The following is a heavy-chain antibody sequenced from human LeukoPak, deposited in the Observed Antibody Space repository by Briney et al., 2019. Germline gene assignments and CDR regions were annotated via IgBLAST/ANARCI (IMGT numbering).Heavy chain of an antibody. CDR1: GFTFSSYA. V-gene: IGHV3-64*01. CDR3: ARTYYYGSGDFDY. J-gene: IGHJ4*02. D-gene: IGHD3-10*01. Sequence: GGSLRLSCAASGFTFSSYAMHWVRQAPGKGLEYVSAISSNGGSTYYANSVKGRFTISRDNSKNTLYLQMGSLRAEDMAVYYCARTYYYGSGDFDYWGQGTPVTVSS. CDR2: ISSNGGST.